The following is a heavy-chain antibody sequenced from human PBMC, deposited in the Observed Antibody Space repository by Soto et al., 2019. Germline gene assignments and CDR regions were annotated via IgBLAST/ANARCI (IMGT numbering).Heavy chain of an antibody. CDR1: GFTFSNAW. CDR3: TTDMIQHPGEDYYDSSGQNTQH. J-gene: IGHJ1*01. D-gene: IGHD3-22*01. V-gene: IGHV3-15*07. Sequence: PGGSLRLSCAASGFTFSNAWMNWVRQAPGKGLEWVGRIKSKTDGGTTDYAAPVKGRFTISRDDSKNTLYLQMNSLKTEDTAVYYCTTDMIQHPGEDYYDSSGQNTQHWGQGTLVTVSS. CDR2: IKSKTDGGTT.